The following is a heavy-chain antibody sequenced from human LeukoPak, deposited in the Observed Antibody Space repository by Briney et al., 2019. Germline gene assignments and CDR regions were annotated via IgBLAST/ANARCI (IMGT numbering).Heavy chain of an antibody. V-gene: IGHV3-7*01. Sequence: GGSLRLSCAASGFTFSSYWMSWVRQAPGKGLEWVANIKQDGSEKYYVDSVKGRFTISRDNAKNSLYLQMNSLRAEDTAVYYCAREGGGRGSCIGYWGQGTLVTVSS. CDR2: IKQDGSEK. CDR1: GFTFSSYW. D-gene: IGHD1-26*01. J-gene: IGHJ4*02. CDR3: AREGGGRGSCIGY.